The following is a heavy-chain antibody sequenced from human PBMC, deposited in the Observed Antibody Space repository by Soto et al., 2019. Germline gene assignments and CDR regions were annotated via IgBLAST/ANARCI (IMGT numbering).Heavy chain of an antibody. D-gene: IGHD2-15*01. CDR1: GGSISSGGYY. CDR3: ARDFYCSGGSCYSGAPT. CDR2: IYYSGST. Sequence: SETLSLTCTVSGGSISSGGYYWSWIRQHPGKGLEWIGYIYYSGSTYYNPSLKSRVTISVDTSKNQFSLKLSSVTAADTAVYYCARDFYCSGGSCYSGAPTWGQGTLVTVSS. J-gene: IGHJ5*02. V-gene: IGHV4-31*03.